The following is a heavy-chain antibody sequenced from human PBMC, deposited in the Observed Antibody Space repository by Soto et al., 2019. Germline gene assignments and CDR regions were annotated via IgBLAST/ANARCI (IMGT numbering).Heavy chain of an antibody. CDR3: AKDFLDSSGYYYSGIFDY. V-gene: IGHV3-23*01. CDR1: GFTFSSYA. D-gene: IGHD3-22*01. Sequence: GGSLRLACAASGFTFSSYAMSWVRQAPGKGLEWVSAISGSGGSTYYADSVKGRFTISRDNSKNTLYLQMNSLRAEDTAVYYCAKDFLDSSGYYYSGIFDYWGQGTLVTVSS. J-gene: IGHJ4*02. CDR2: ISGSGGST.